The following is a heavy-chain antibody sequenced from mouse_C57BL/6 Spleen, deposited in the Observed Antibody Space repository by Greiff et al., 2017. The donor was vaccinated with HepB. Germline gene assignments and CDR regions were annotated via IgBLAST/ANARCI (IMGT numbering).Heavy chain of an antibody. CDR1: GFTFSDYG. Sequence: VQLKESGGGLVKPGGSLKLSCAASGFTFSDYGMHWVRQAPEKGLEWVAYISSGSSTIYYAGTVKGRFTISRDNAKNTLFLQMTSLRSEETAMYYCAFITTVVATDYYAMDYWGQGTSVTVSS. J-gene: IGHJ4*01. D-gene: IGHD1-1*01. CDR2: ISSGSSTI. V-gene: IGHV5-17*01. CDR3: AFITTVVATDYYAMDY.